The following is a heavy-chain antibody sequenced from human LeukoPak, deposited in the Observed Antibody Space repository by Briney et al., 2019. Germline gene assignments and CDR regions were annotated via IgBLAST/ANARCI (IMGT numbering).Heavy chain of an antibody. CDR2: IGAYNGNT. V-gene: IGHV1-18*01. J-gene: IGHJ5*02. D-gene: IGHD3-3*01. CDR1: GYTFTSYG. Sequence: ASVKVSCKASGYTFTSYGICWVRQAPGQGLEWVGWIGAYNGNTNYAEKLEGRGTMTTGTSTSTAYMELRSLTSADTAVYCCATDLLTYAFSSGYYHWFDPWGPGTLVTVSS. CDR3: ATDLLTYAFSSGYYHWFDP.